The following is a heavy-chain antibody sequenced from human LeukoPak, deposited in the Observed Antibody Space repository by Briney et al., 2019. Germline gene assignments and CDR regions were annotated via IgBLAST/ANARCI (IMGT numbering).Heavy chain of an antibody. CDR2: IKQDGSEK. CDR3: ARGRINWGWDYYYMDV. Sequence: GGSLRLSCAASGFTFSTYWMSWVRQAPGKGLEWVANIKQDGSEKSYVDSVKGRFTISRDNAKNSLYLQMNSLRAEDTAVYYCARGRINWGWDYYYMDVWGKGTTVTVSS. J-gene: IGHJ6*03. CDR1: GFTFSTYW. V-gene: IGHV3-7*03. D-gene: IGHD7-27*01.